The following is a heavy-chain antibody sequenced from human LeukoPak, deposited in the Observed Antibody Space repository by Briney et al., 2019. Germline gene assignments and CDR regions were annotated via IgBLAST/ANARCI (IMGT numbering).Heavy chain of an antibody. CDR2: IYYSGST. CDR3: ARAWGSGWYTWFDP. V-gene: IGHV4-39*01. D-gene: IGHD6-19*01. Sequence: SETLSLTCTVSGGSISSSSYYWGWIRQPPGKGLEWIGNIYYSGSTHYNPSLKSRVTMSVDTSKNQFSLRLNSVTAADTAVYYCARAWGSGWYTWFDPWGQGTLVTVSS. J-gene: IGHJ5*02. CDR1: GGSISSSSYY.